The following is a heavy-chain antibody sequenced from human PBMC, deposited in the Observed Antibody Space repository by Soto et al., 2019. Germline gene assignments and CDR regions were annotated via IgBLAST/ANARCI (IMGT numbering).Heavy chain of an antibody. J-gene: IGHJ4*02. V-gene: IGHV1-2*04. CDR3: ARDEGGYSYGYHY. D-gene: IGHD5-18*01. CDR1: GSTFTGYY. CDR2: INPNSGGT. Sequence: ASLKVSCKSSGSTFTGYYMHCVRRSPGQGLEWMGGINPNSGGTNYAQKFQGWVTMTRDTSISTAYMELSRLRSDDTAVYYCARDEGGYSYGYHYWGQGTLVTVSS.